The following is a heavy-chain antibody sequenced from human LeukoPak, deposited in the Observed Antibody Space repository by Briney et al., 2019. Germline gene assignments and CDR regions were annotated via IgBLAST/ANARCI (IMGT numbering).Heavy chain of an antibody. J-gene: IGHJ6*02. CDR2: INPSGGST. CDR1: GYTFTSYY. CDR3: ARGYSSGWSSVYYYGMDV. D-gene: IGHD6-19*01. V-gene: IGHV1-46*01. Sequence: ASVKVSCKASGYTFTSYYMHWVRQAPGQGLEWMGIINPSGGSTSYAQKFQGRVTMTRDTFTSTVYMELSSLRSEDTAVYYCARGYSSGWSSVYYYGMDVWGQGTTVTVSS.